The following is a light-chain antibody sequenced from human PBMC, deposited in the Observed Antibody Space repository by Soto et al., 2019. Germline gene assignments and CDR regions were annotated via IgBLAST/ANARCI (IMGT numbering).Light chain of an antibody. CDR3: QQRSTWPLT. V-gene: IGKV3-11*01. CDR2: DAS. J-gene: IGKJ4*01. CDR1: QNVGGY. Sequence: EIVLTQSPATLSLSPGERATLSCRASQNVGGYLAWYQQNPCQAPRLLIYDASNRATGIPARFSGSWSGTDFSLTISSLEPEDLAVYYCQQRSTWPLTFGGGTKVEIK.